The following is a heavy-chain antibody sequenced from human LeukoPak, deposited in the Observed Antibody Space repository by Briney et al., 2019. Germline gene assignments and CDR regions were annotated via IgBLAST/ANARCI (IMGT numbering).Heavy chain of an antibody. V-gene: IGHV4-38-2*02. D-gene: IGHD4-17*01. CDR2: IYHSGST. Sequence: SETLSLTCTVSGYSISSGYYWGWIRQPPGKGLEWIGSIYHSGSTYYNPSLKSRVTISVDTSKNQFSLKLSSVTAADTAVYSCARGPYTIYGDYVFINWFDPWGQGTLVTVSS. CDR1: GYSISSGYY. CDR3: ARGPYTIYGDYVFINWFDP. J-gene: IGHJ5*02.